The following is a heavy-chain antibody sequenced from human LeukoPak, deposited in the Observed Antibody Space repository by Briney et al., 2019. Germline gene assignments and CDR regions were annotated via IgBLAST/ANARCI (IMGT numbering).Heavy chain of an antibody. D-gene: IGHD3-22*01. CDR1: GFTFSSYW. V-gene: IGHV3-74*01. CDR2: INSDGSST. Sequence: GGSLRLSCAASGFTFSSYWMHWVRQAPGKGLVWVSRINSDGSSTSYADSVKGRFTISRDDAKNTLYLQMNSLRAEDTAVYYCATSSYYYDSSGYYGFDYWGQGTLVTVSS. CDR3: ATSSYYYDSSGYYGFDY. J-gene: IGHJ4*02.